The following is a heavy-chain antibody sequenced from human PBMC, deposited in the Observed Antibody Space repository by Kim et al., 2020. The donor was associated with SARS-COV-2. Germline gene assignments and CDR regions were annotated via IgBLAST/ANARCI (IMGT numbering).Heavy chain of an antibody. J-gene: IGHJ3*01. D-gene: IGHD5-18*01. CDR2: IYTDGST. CDR3: TKPRAWVTSFDV. CDR1: GGSISSSSPY. V-gene: IGHV4-39*01. Sequence: SETLSLTCTVSGGSISSSSPYWVWIRQPPGKGLEFIGYIYTDGSTFFNPSLRSRLTMSQDTSKNQFPLRLSPVTAAETAVYYCTKPRAWVTSFDVWC.